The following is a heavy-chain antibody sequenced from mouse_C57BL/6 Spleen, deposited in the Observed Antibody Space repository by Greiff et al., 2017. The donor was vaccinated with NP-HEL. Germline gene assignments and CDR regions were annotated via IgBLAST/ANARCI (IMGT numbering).Heavy chain of an antibody. CDR1: GYTFTSYW. J-gene: IGHJ2*01. CDR3: ARRGTTVVSYFDY. V-gene: IGHV1-69*01. D-gene: IGHD1-1*01. Sequence: VQLQQSGAELVMPGASVKLSCKASGYTFTSYWMHWVKQRPGQGLEWIGEIDPSDSYTNYNQKFKGKSTLTVDKSSSTAYMQLSSLTSEDSAVYYCARRGTTVVSYFDYWGQGTTLTVSS. CDR2: IDPSDSYT.